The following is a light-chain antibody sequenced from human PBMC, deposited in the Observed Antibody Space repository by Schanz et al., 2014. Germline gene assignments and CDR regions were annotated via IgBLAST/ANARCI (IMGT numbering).Light chain of an antibody. CDR1: QSVSSNY. CDR3: QQYGNSPPT. V-gene: IGKV3-20*01. Sequence: EVVLTQSPGTLSLSPGERATLSCRTSQSVSSNYLAWYQHKPGQGTRLLIYGASSRATGIPDRFNGSGSGTDFSLTISRLEPEDFAVYYCQQYGNSPPTFGRGTKVEIK. CDR2: GAS. J-gene: IGKJ1*01.